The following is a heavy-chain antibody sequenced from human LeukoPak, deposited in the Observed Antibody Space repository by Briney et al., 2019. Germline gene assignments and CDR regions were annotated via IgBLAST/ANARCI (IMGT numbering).Heavy chain of an antibody. V-gene: IGHV3-11*01. CDR3: ARDAPYDFWSGYYPQPSISFDY. Sequence: PGGSLRLSCAASGFTFSDYYMSWIRQAPGKGLEWVSYISSSGSTIYYADSVKGRFTISRDNAKNSLYLQMNSLRAEDTAVYYCARDAPYDFWSGYYPQPSISFDYWGQGTLVTVSS. J-gene: IGHJ4*02. D-gene: IGHD3-3*01. CDR2: ISSSGSTI. CDR1: GFTFSDYY.